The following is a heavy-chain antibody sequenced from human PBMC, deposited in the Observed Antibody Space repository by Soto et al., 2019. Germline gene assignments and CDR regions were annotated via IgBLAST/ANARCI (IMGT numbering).Heavy chain of an antibody. V-gene: IGHV5-51*01. CDR2: IYPGDSDT. CDR3: ARLPYCSGGSCYLWFDP. CDR1: TSYW. D-gene: IGHD2-15*01. Sequence: TSYWIGWVRQMPGKGLEWMGIIYPGDSDTRYSPSFQGQVTISADKSISTAYLQWSSLKASDTAMYYCARLPYCSGGSCYLWFDPWGQGTLVTVSS. J-gene: IGHJ5*02.